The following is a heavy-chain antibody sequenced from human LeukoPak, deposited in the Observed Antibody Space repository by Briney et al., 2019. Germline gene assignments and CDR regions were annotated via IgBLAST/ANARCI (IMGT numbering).Heavy chain of an antibody. CDR1: GFTVSSKH. CDR2: IYSGGSM. Sequence: GGSLRLSCAASGFTVSSKHMKWVRQAPGKGLERVSVIYSGGSMSYADSVRGRFTMSRDTSKNTLYLQMNSLRDDDTAVYYCARGSGVVEFDYWGRGTLVTVSS. V-gene: IGHV3-53*01. J-gene: IGHJ4*02. CDR3: ARGSGVVEFDY. D-gene: IGHD3-3*01.